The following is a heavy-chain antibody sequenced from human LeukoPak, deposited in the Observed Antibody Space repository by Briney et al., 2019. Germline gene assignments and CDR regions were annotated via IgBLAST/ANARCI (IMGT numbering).Heavy chain of an antibody. D-gene: IGHD3-3*01. V-gene: IGHV4-34*01. Sequence: NTSETLSFTFADHGGSFRCYYWSWIRQPPGKGLEWIGEINHSGSTNYNPSLKSRVTISVDTSKNQFSLKLSSVTAADTAVYYCARGATRKRITIFGVVRPPWFDPWGQGTLVTVSS. CDR1: GGSFRCYY. CDR3: ARGATRKRITIFGVVRPPWFDP. CDR2: INHSGST. J-gene: IGHJ5*02.